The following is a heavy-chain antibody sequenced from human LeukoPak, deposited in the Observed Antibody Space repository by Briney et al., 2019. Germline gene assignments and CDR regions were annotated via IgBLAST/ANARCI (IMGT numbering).Heavy chain of an antibody. J-gene: IGHJ5*02. Sequence: SETLSLTCAVYGGSFSGYYWSWIRQPPGKGLEWIGDIYHSGSTNYNPSLKSRVTISVDTSKNQFSLKLSSVTAADTAVYYCARLRPISIAAAGISERGGWFDPWAREPWSPSPQ. V-gene: IGHV4-34*01. CDR2: IYHSGST. CDR1: GGSFSGYY. CDR3: ARLRPISIAAAGISERGGWFDP. D-gene: IGHD6-13*01.